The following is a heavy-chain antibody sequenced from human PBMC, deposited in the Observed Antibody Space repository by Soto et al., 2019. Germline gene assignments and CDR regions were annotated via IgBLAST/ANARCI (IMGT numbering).Heavy chain of an antibody. CDR1: CAALCSGAYF. Sequence: PSETLSLICSIICAALCSGAYFYTWVRQPPGKGLEWLGYIYYSGGTNYNPSLKSRVTISLDKSKSQFSLRLISVTAADTAVYYCTREQSDDNYFDPWGQGTLVTVS. D-gene: IGHD6-19*01. V-gene: IGHV4-61*08. J-gene: IGHJ5*02. CDR2: IYYSGGT. CDR3: TREQSDDNYFDP.